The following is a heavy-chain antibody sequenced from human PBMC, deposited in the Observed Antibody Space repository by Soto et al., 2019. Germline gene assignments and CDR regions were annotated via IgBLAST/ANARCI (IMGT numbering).Heavy chain of an antibody. CDR1: GYTFTSYA. CDR2: INAGNGNT. D-gene: IGHD3-22*01. CDR3: AREGYYYDSRPKYGMDV. Sequence: GASVKVSCKASGYTFTSYAMHWVRQAPGQRLEWMGWINAGNGNTKYSQKFQGRVTITRDTSASTAYMELSSLRSEDTAVYYCAREGYYYDSRPKYGMDVWGQGTTVTVSS. J-gene: IGHJ6*02. V-gene: IGHV1-3*01.